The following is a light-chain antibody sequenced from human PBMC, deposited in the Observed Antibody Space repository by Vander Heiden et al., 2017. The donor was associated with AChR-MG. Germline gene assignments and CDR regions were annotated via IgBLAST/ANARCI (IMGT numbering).Light chain of an antibody. Sequence: EILLVQSPCTLSVSTGESATLSCRASQFVSNSYIAWYHQKPGQAPKLLIDGASNRAAGIPDRFSGSGAGTDFTLTITALEPEDFAVYYCLQYASSPRWTFGPGTRMDIK. CDR2: GAS. CDR3: LQYASSPRWT. J-gene: IGKJ2*02. V-gene: IGKV3-20*01. CDR1: QFVSNSY.